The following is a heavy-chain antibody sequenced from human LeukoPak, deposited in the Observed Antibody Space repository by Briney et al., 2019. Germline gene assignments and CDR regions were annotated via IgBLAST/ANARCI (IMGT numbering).Heavy chain of an antibody. CDR2: ISVYNGNT. Sequence: ASVKLSCKSSVYTFTSYGISCVRQAPGQGLEWMGWISVYNGNTNYAQKLQGRVTMTTDTSTSTAYMELRSLRSDDTAVYHCARFGVVVVAAQFYDYWGQGTLVTVSS. J-gene: IGHJ4*02. CDR3: ARFGVVVVAAQFYDY. CDR1: VYTFTSYG. V-gene: IGHV1-18*01. D-gene: IGHD2-15*01.